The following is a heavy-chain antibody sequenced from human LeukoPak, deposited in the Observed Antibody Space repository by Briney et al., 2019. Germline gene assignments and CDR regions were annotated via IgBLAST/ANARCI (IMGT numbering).Heavy chain of an antibody. CDR3: AKVTLSSSWYIFSH. D-gene: IGHD6-13*01. V-gene: IGHV3-43*02. J-gene: IGHJ4*02. Sequence: GGPLRLSCAASGFTFDDYAMHWVRQAPGKGLEWVSLISGDGGSTYYADSVKGRFTISRDNSKNSLYLQMNSLRTEDTALYYCAKVTLSSSWYIFSHWGQGTLVTVSS. CDR2: ISGDGGST. CDR1: GFTFDDYA.